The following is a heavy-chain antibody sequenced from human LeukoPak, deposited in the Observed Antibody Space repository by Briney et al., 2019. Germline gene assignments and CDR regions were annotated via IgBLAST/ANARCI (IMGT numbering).Heavy chain of an antibody. J-gene: IGHJ4*02. CDR1: GFTFSDYF. Sequence: GGSLRLSCAASGFTFSDYFMSWIRQAPGKGLEWVSTISDSGARTNYADSAKGRFTISRDNSMNTLYLQMNSLRADDTAVYYCASDYFLDYWGQGTLVTVSS. V-gene: IGHV3-23*01. CDR3: ASDYFLDY. D-gene: IGHD6-25*01. CDR2: ISDSGART.